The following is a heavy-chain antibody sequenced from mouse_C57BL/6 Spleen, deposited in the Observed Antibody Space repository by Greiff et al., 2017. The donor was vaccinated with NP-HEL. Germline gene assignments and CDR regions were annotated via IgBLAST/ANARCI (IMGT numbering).Heavy chain of an antibody. Sequence: EVHLVESGGGLVQPGGSLKLSCAASGFTFSDYYMYWVRQTPEKRLEWVAYISNGGGSTYYPDTVKGRFTISRDNAKNTLYLQMSRLKSEDTAMYYCARLAGTYGYFEVWGAGTTVTVSS. D-gene: IGHD4-1*01. CDR3: ARLAGTYGYFEV. V-gene: IGHV5-12*01. CDR2: ISNGGGST. CDR1: GFTFSDYY. J-gene: IGHJ1*01.